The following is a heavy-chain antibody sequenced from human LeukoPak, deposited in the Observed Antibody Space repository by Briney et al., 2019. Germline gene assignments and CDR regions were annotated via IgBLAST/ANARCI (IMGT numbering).Heavy chain of an antibody. CDR1: GYSISSGYY. V-gene: IGHV4-38-2*01. CDR3: ARHGAVAGPRG. D-gene: IGHD6-19*01. Sequence: PSETLSLTCAVSGYSISSGYYWGWTRQPPGKGLEWIGSIYHSGSTYYNPSLKSRVTISVDTSKNQFSLKLSSVTAADTAVYYCARHGAVAGPRGWGQGTLVTVSS. J-gene: IGHJ4*02. CDR2: IYHSGST.